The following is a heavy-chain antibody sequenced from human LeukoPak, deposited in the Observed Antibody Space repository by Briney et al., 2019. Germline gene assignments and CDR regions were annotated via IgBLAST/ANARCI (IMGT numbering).Heavy chain of an antibody. CDR2: ISGSGGST. Sequence: PGGSLRLSCAASGFTFSSYAMSWVRQAPGKGLEWVSAISGSGGSTYYADSVKGRFTISRDNSKNTLYLQMNSLRAEDTAVYYCAKGMKQQLVPYYFDYWGQGTLVTVSS. CDR1: GFTFSSYA. D-gene: IGHD6-13*01. J-gene: IGHJ4*02. CDR3: AKGMKQQLVPYYFDY. V-gene: IGHV3-23*01.